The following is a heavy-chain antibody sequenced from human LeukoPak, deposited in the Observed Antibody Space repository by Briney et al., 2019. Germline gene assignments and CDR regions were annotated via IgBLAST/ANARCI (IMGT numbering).Heavy chain of an antibody. D-gene: IGHD4-17*01. CDR2: ITGGHYPT. J-gene: IGHJ5*02. Sequence: PGGSLRLSCAASGFSFSSFAMTWVRQAPGKGLEWVSSITGGHYPTYNTDSVKGRFTISRDNSKNTLYLQMNSPRADDTAVYYCTKDPNGDYVGAFEPWGQGTLVTVSS. CDR3: TKDPNGDYVGAFEP. CDR1: GFSFSSFA. V-gene: IGHV3-23*01.